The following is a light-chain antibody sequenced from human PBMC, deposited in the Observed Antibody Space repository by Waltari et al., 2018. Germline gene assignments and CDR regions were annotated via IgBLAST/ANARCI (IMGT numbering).Light chain of an antibody. Sequence: AIQMTQSPSSLSASVGDRVTITCRASQGIRSDLGWYQQKPGKAPKFLIYGASTLQRGVPSRFSGSGAGTEFTLTISSLQPEDFATYYCLQDYTYPRTFGQGTKLEIK. CDR3: LQDYTYPRT. J-gene: IGKJ2*01. CDR2: GAS. V-gene: IGKV1-6*01. CDR1: QGIRSD.